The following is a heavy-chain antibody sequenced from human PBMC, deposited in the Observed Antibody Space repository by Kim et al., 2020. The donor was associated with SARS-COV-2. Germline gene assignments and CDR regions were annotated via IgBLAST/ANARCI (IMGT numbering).Heavy chain of an antibody. J-gene: IGHJ4*02. D-gene: IGHD6-19*01. V-gene: IGHV4-59*08. CDR1: GGSISSYY. Sequence: SETLSLTCTVSGGSISSYYWSWIRQPPGKGLEWIGYIYYSGSTNYNPSLKSRVTISVDTSKNQFSLKLSSVTAADTAVYYCARLSIAVAGQPAFDYWGQGTLVPVSS. CDR2: IYYSGST. CDR3: ARLSIAVAGQPAFDY.